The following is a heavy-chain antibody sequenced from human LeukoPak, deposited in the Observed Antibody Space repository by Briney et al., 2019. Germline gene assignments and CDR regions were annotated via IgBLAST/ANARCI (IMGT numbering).Heavy chain of an antibody. J-gene: IGHJ4*02. CDR3: ARRALYSSSSHFDY. V-gene: IGHV4-39*01. D-gene: IGHD6-6*01. CDR1: GDSISSSSYY. Sequence: SETLSLTCTVSGDSISSSSYYWGWIRQPQGKGLEWIGSIYYSGSTYYNPSLKSRVTISVDTSKNQFSLKLSSVTAADTAVYYCARRALYSSSSHFDYWGQGTLVTVSS. CDR2: IYYSGST.